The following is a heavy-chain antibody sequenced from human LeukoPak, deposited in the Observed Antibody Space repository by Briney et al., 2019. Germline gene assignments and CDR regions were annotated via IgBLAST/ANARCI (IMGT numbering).Heavy chain of an antibody. Sequence: ASVKVSCKASGYAFTGYYMHWVRQAPGQGLEWMGWINPNSGGTNYAQKFQGWVTTTRDTSISTAYMELSRISSDDTAVYYCARGPPYYYASENWYFDYWGQGTLVTVSS. V-gene: IGHV1-2*04. CDR2: INPNSGGT. CDR1: GYAFTGYY. J-gene: IGHJ4*02. CDR3: ARGPPYYYASENWYFDY. D-gene: IGHD3-10*01.